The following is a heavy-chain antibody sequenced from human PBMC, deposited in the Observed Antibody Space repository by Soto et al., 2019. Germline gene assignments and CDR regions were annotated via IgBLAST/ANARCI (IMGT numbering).Heavy chain of an antibody. CDR3: ARVGDSSIGGAEYFQH. CDR1: GGSISSYY. V-gene: IGHV4-59*06. Sequence: SETLSLTCTVSGGSISSYYWSWIRQPPGKCLELIGYICYSGSTYYNPSLKSRVTISVDTSKNQFSLKLSSVTAADTAVYYCARVGDSSIGGAEYFQHWGQGTLVTVSS. CDR2: ICYSGST. J-gene: IGHJ1*01. D-gene: IGHD3-22*01.